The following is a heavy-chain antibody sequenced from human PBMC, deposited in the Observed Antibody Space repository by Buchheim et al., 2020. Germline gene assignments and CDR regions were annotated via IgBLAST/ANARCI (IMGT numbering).Heavy chain of an antibody. J-gene: IGHJ4*02. CDR3: AKGSEVLWFGELFGY. CDR2: ISYDGSNK. V-gene: IGHV3-30*18. D-gene: IGHD3-10*01. Sequence: QVQLVESGGGVVQPGRSLRLSCAASGFTFSSYGMHWVRQAPGKGLEWVAVISYDGSNKYYADSVKGRFTISRDNSKNTLYLQMNSLRAEDTAVYYCAKGSEVLWFGELFGYWGQGTL. CDR1: GFTFSSYG.